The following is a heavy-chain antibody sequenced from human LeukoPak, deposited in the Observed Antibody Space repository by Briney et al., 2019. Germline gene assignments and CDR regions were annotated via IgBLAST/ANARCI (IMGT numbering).Heavy chain of an antibody. J-gene: IGHJ6*03. Sequence: GGSLRLSCAASGFTFRSYSMNWVRQAPGKGLEWVSSISSGSSYIYYADSVKGRFTISRDNAKNSLFLQMNSLRAEDTAVYYCVGESITMIVVVIDYYYMDVWGKGTTVTISS. V-gene: IGHV3-21*01. CDR1: GFTFRSYS. D-gene: IGHD3-22*01. CDR2: ISSGSSYI. CDR3: VGESITMIVVVIDYYYMDV.